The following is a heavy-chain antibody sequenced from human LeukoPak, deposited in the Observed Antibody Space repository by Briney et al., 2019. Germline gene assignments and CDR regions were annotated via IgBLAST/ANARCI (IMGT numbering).Heavy chain of an antibody. CDR1: GGSISSGGYY. Sequence: SETLSLTCTVSGGSISSGGYYWSWIRQPPGKGLEWIGEINHSGSTNYNPSLKSRVTISVDTSKNQFSLKLSSVTAADTAVYYCARSGEYYYDSSGYSYYYYYGMDVWGQGTTVTVSS. D-gene: IGHD3-22*01. CDR2: INHSGST. CDR3: ARSGEYYYDSSGYSYYYYYGMDV. V-gene: IGHV4-39*07. J-gene: IGHJ6*02.